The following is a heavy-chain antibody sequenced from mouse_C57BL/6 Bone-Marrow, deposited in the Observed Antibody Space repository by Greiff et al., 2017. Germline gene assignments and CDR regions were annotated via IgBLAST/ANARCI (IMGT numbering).Heavy chain of an antibody. CDR1: GYTFTDYN. V-gene: IGHV1-22*01. CDR2: INPNNGGT. CDR3: ARGASGYYGSSYWYFDV. D-gene: IGHD1-1*01. Sequence: EVQLQQSGPELVKPGASVKMSCKASGYTFTDYNMHWVKQIHGKSLEWIGYINPNNGGTSYNQKFKGKATLTVNKSSSTASMELRSLTSEDSAVYYCARGASGYYGSSYWYFDVWGTGTTVTVSS. J-gene: IGHJ1*03.